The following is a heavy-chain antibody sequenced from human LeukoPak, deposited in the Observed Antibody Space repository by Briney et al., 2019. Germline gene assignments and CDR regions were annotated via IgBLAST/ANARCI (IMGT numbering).Heavy chain of an antibody. V-gene: IGHV4-30-4*01. Sequence: SETLSLTCTVSGGSISSGDYYWSWIRQPPGKGLEWIGYIYYSGSTYYNPSLKSRVTISVDTSKSQFSLKLSSVTAADTAVYYCARATIQLWLRGYFDYWGQGTLVTVSS. J-gene: IGHJ4*02. D-gene: IGHD5-18*01. CDR3: ARATIQLWLRGYFDY. CDR2: IYYSGST. CDR1: GGSISSGDYY.